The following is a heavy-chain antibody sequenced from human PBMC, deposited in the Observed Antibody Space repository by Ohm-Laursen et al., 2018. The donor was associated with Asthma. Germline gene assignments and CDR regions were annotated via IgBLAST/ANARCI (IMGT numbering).Heavy chain of an antibody. J-gene: IGHJ4*02. V-gene: IGHV1-2*06. CDR2: INPNSGGT. D-gene: IGHD3-10*01. CDR1: GYTFTGYY. CDR3: ARGFYGSGSYTSKD. Sequence: ASVKVSCKASGYTFTGYYMHWVRQAPGQGLEWMGRINPNSGGTNYAQKFQGRVTMTRDTSISTAYMELSRLRSDDTAVYYCARGFYGSGSYTSKDWGQGTLVTVSS.